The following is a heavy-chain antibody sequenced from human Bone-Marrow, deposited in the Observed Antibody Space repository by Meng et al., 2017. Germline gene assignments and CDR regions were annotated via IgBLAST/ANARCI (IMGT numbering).Heavy chain of an antibody. Sequence: GESLKISCAASGFTFSDYYMSWIRQAPGKGLEWVSYISSSGSTIYYADSVKGRFTISRDNAKNSLYLQMNSLRAEDTAVYYCARDQGDYYDSSGYYYGDDAFDIWDQGTMVTVS. V-gene: IGHV3-11*04. CDR3: ARDQGDYYDSSGYYYGDDAFDI. CDR1: GFTFSDYY. D-gene: IGHD3-22*01. J-gene: IGHJ3*02. CDR2: ISSSGSTI.